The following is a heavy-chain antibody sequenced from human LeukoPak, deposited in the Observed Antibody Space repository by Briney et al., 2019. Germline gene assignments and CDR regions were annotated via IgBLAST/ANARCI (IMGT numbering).Heavy chain of an antibody. Sequence: GGSLRLSCAASGFTFSNYAMNWVRQAPGKGLEWVSSINANGGSTYYADSVKGRFTISRDNAKNSLYLQMNSLRAEDTAVYYCAGAGSYFDYWGQGTLVTVSS. D-gene: IGHD1-26*01. V-gene: IGHV3-23*01. CDR1: GFTFSNYA. CDR3: AGAGSYFDY. CDR2: INANGGST. J-gene: IGHJ4*02.